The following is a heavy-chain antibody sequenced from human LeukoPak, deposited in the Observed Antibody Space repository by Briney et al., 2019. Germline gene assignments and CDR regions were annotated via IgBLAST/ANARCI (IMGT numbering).Heavy chain of an antibody. CDR2: ISAYNGNT. V-gene: IGHV1-18*01. CDR1: GYTFTSYG. CDR3: ARDCGSDCYRDDAFDI. J-gene: IGHJ3*02. D-gene: IGHD2-21*02. Sequence: ASVKVSCKASGYTFTSYGISWVRQAPGQGLEWMGWISAYNGNTNYAQKLQGRVTMTTDTSTSTAYMELRSLRSDDTAVYYCARDCGSDCYRDDAFDIWGQGTMVTVSS.